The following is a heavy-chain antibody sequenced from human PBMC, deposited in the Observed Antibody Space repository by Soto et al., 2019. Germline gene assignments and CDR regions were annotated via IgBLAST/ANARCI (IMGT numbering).Heavy chain of an antibody. V-gene: IGHV3-7*03. J-gene: IGHJ4*02. D-gene: IGHD6-19*01. Sequence: GSLRLSCRTSGLTFRTYLMSWVRQAPGKGLEWVANIKTDGSEEYYADSVEGRFTISRDNTKNSLYLQMNSLRADDTAVYYCARRQFFSFDSWGQGILVTVSS. CDR2: IKTDGSEE. CDR1: GLTFRTYL. CDR3: ARRQFFSFDS.